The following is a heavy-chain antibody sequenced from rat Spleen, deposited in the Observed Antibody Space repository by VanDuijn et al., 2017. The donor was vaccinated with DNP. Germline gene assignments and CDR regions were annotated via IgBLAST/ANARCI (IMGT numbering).Heavy chain of an antibody. CDR3: TRQDTVVGDWYFDF. D-gene: IGHD1-1*01. Sequence: EVQLVESGGGLVQPGRSLKLSCAASGFTFSDYYMAWVRQAPTKGLEWVAYISYDGGDTNYGDSVKGRFTISRDNAESTLYLQMHSLRPEDMATYYCTRQDTVVGDWYFDFWGPGTMVTVSS. CDR1: GFTFSDYY. CDR2: ISYDGGDT. V-gene: IGHV5-22*01. J-gene: IGHJ1*01.